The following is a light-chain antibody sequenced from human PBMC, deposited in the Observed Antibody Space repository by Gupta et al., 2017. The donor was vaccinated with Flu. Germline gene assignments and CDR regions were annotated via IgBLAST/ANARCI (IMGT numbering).Light chain of an antibody. Sequence: SNLGSNYVYWYRQLPGTAPNLLIYRNNERPSSVPDRFSGSKSGTSASLAISGLRSEDEADYHCAAWDDSLSHPVFGGGTKLTVL. J-gene: IGLJ2*01. CDR1: SNLGSNY. CDR2: RNN. CDR3: AAWDDSLSHPV. V-gene: IGLV1-47*01.